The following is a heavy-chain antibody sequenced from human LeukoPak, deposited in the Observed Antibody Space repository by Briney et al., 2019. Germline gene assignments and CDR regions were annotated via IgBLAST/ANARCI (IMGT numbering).Heavy chain of an antibody. CDR3: ARGGYWENWFDP. J-gene: IGHJ5*02. D-gene: IGHD1-26*01. Sequence: SVKVSCKASGGTFSSYAISWVRQAPGQGLEWMGGIIPIFGTANYAQKFQGRVTITADESTSTAYMELSSLRSEGTAVYYCARGGYWENWFDPWGQGTLVTVSS. CDR2: IIPIFGTA. CDR1: GGTFSSYA. V-gene: IGHV1-69*13.